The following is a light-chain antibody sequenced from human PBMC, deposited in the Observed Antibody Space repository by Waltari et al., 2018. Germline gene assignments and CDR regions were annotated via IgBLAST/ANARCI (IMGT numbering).Light chain of an antibody. CDR3: CSYAGSAISV. Sequence: QSALTQTATVSGSPGQSITISCTGTSSDVGTYNLVSWYQQHPGKAPTLIIYAVNKRPSGVSNRFSGSKSGNTASLTISGLQAADEADYYCCSYAGSAISVFGGGTKLTVL. J-gene: IGLJ2*01. V-gene: IGLV2-23*02. CDR2: AVN. CDR1: SSDVGTYNL.